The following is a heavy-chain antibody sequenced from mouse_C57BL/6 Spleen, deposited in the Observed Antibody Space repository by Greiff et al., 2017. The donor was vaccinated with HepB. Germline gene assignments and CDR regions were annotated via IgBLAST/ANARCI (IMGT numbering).Heavy chain of an antibody. CDR1: GFSFNTYA. Sequence: EVQVVESGGGLVQPKGSLKLSCAASGFSFNTYAMNWVRQAPGKGLEWVARIRSKSNNYATYYADSVKDRFTISRDDSESMLYLQMNNLKTEDTAMYYCVRHDDGYYGEDAMDYWGQGTSVTVSS. CDR2: IRSKSNNYAT. V-gene: IGHV10-1*01. CDR3: VRHDDGYYGEDAMDY. J-gene: IGHJ4*01. D-gene: IGHD2-3*01.